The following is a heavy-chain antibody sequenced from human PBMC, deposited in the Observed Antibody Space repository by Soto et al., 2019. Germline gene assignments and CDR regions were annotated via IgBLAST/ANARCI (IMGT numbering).Heavy chain of an antibody. CDR2: ISYDGSNK. Sequence: QVQLVESGGGVVQPGRSLRLSCAASGFTFSSYGMHWVRQAPGKGLEWVAVISYDGSNKYYADSVKGRFTISRDNSKNTLYLQMNSLRAEDTAVYYCAKDHTAILTLDYWGQGTLVTVSS. CDR3: AKDHTAILTLDY. D-gene: IGHD5-18*01. CDR1: GFTFSSYG. J-gene: IGHJ4*02. V-gene: IGHV3-30*18.